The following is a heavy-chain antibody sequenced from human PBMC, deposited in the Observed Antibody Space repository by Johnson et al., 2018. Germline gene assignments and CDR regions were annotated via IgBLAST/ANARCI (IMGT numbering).Heavy chain of an antibody. V-gene: IGHV3-30*04. CDR3: AKDIEWEPDYYYYYMDV. Sequence: QVQLVESGGGVVQXGRSLRLXCAASGFTFSSYAMHWVRQAPGKGLEWLAVLSYDGSNKYYADSVKGRFPISRDNSKNTLYLQMNSLRAEDTAVYYCAKDIEWEPDYYYYYMDVWGKGTTVTVSS. D-gene: IGHD1-26*01. CDR2: LSYDGSNK. CDR1: GFTFSSYA. J-gene: IGHJ6*03.